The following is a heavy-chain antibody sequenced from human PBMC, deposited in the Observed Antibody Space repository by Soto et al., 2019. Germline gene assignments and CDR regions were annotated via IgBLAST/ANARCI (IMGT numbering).Heavy chain of an antibody. CDR3: ARHRFNYYDDTVYYYFDY. CDR1: GYSFTSYG. V-gene: IGHV1-18*04. CDR2: ISGHNGNT. J-gene: IGHJ4*02. Sequence: ASVKVSRKASGYSFTSYGISWVRQAPGQGPEWMGWISGHNGNTNHPQSLQGRVTMTTDTSRNTAYMELRSLRSDDTAVYYCARHRFNYYDDTVYYYFDYWGQGTLVTVSS. D-gene: IGHD3-22*01.